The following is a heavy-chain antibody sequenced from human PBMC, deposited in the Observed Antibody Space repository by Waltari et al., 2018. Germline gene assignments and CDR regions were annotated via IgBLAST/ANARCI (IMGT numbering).Heavy chain of an antibody. CDR3: AGDWGGLLY. CDR2: ISTEASDASHI. J-gene: IGHJ4*02. D-gene: IGHD3-16*01. Sequence: VHMVESGGGSAQPGGSLRLSCEASGFTFRSHVMHWVRQVPGEGRVWAARISTEASDASHIGYADAVKGRFTISRDNAKNRVYLQMNSLRVEDTAVYYCAGDWGGLLYWGQGTLVTVSS. V-gene: IGHV3-74*01. CDR1: GFTFRSHV.